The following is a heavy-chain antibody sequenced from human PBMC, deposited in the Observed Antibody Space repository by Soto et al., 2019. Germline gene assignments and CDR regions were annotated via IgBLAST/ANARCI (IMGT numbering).Heavy chain of an antibody. V-gene: IGHV3-48*01. CDR1: GFVFSSYH. Sequence: EVQLVESGGGLVQPGGSPRLSCVASGFVFSSYHMNWVRQAPGKGLEWISYISSSSDNIYYADSMRGRFTISRDNAKNSLYLQMNSLRAEDTAVYYCARDKGYCSSTSCYYDYYMDVWGKGTTVTVSS. J-gene: IGHJ6*03. D-gene: IGHD2-2*01. CDR2: ISSSSDNI. CDR3: ARDKGYCSSTSCYYDYYMDV.